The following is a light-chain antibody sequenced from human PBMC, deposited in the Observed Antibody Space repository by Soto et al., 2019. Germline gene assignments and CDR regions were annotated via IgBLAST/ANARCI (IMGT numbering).Light chain of an antibody. Sequence: QSVLTQPASASGTPGQSITISCTGTSSDVGSYNLVSWYQQLPGNAPILIIYEVNERPSGISSRFSGSKSGNTASLTISGLQGEDEADYYCGSYAGSSIVVFGGGTKLTVL. V-gene: IGLV2-23*02. CDR1: SSDVGSYNL. J-gene: IGLJ2*01. CDR2: EVN. CDR3: GSYAGSSIVV.